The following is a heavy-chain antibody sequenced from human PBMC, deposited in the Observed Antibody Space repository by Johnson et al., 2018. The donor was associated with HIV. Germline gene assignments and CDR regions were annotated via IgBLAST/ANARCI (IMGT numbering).Heavy chain of an antibody. Sequence: QVQLVESGGGVVQPGRSLRLSCAASGFTFSSYGMHWVRQAPGKGLEWVAVIWYDGSTKYYADSVKGRFTISRDNSKNTLYLQMNSLRAEDTAVYYCAKDLRRGSGSYSDAFDIWGQGTMVTVSS. CDR2: IWYDGSTK. CDR1: GFTFSSYG. J-gene: IGHJ3*02. V-gene: IGHV3-33*06. CDR3: AKDLRRGSGSYSDAFDI. D-gene: IGHD1-26*01.